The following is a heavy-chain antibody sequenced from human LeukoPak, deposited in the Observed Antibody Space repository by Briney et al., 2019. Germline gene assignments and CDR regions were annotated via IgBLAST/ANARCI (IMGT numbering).Heavy chain of an antibody. CDR2: IRSKANNYAT. D-gene: IGHD2-15*01. CDR1: GFTFSNYI. Sequence: GGSLRLSCAASGFTFSNYIMHWVRQASGKGLEWVGRIRSKANNYATAYVASVKGRFTISRDDSKNTAFLQMNSLKTEDTAVYYCTSNYCSGGSCYLYWGQGTLVTVSS. CDR3: TSNYCSGGSCYLY. V-gene: IGHV3-73*01. J-gene: IGHJ4*02.